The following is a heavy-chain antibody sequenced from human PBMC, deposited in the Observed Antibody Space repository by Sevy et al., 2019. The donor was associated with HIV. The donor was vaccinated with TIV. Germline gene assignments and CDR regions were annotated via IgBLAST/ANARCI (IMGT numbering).Heavy chain of an antibody. CDR1: GFTFSSYS. D-gene: IGHD2-15*01. CDR2: ISSSSSYI. V-gene: IGHV3-21*01. CDR3: ASPGYCSGGSCYLPAPYYGMDV. Sequence: GGSLRLSCAASGFTFSSYSMNWVRQAPGKGLEWVSSISSSSSYIYYADSVKGRFTISRDNAKNSLYLQMNSLGAKDTAVYYCASPGYCSGGSCYLPAPYYGMDVWGQGTTVTVSS. J-gene: IGHJ6*02.